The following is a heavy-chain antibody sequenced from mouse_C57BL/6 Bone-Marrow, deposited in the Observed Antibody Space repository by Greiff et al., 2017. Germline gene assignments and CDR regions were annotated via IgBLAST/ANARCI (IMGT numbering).Heavy chain of an antibody. V-gene: IGHV1-55*01. CDR2: IYPGSGST. Sequence: QVQLQQPGAELVKPGASVKMSCKASGYTFTSYWITWVKQRPGQGLEWIGDIYPGSGSTNYNEKFKSKATLTVDTSSSTAYLQLSSLTSEDSAVYYCARGVAIYYYYDFLLAMDYWGQGTSVTVSS. J-gene: IGHJ4*01. CDR1: GYTFTSYW. D-gene: IGHD2-4*01. CDR3: ARGVAIYYYYDFLLAMDY.